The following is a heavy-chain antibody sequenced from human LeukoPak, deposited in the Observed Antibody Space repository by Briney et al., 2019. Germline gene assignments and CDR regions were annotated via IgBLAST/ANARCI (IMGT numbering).Heavy chain of an antibody. J-gene: IGHJ5*02. CDR3: ARGVRWFDP. Sequence: PGGSLRLSCVGSGFTFRCHWMTWIRQAPGKGVEWVANIQPDGGETYYVDSVTGRFTISRDNARNSLFLQMSSLRVEDTAVYYCARGVRWFDPWGQGTLVTVSS. V-gene: IGHV3-7*04. CDR2: IQPDGGET. D-gene: IGHD3-10*01. CDR1: GFTFRCHW.